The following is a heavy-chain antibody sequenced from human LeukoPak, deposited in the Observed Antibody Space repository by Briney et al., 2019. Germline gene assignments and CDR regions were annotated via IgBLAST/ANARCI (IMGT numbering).Heavy chain of an antibody. CDR3: ATNSGY. V-gene: IGHV4-39*07. Sequence: SETLSLTCTVSGGSISSSSYYWGWIRQPPGKGLEWIGRTYPSGNTNYNPSLKSRVTISMDTSKNQFSLKLSSVTAADTAMYYCATNSGYWGQGTLVTVSS. CDR2: TYPSGNT. J-gene: IGHJ4*02. CDR1: GGSISSSSYY. D-gene: IGHD1-1*01.